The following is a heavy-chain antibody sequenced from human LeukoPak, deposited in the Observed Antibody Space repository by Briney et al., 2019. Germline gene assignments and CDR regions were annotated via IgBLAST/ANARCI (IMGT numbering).Heavy chain of an antibody. J-gene: IGHJ4*02. Sequence: SETLSLTCTVSGGSISSYYWSWLRQPAGKGLEWIGRIYTSGSTNYNPSLKSRVTMSVDTSKNQFSLKLSSVTAADTAVYYCARDNVYYDYVWGSYRGDYFDYWGQGTLVTVSS. CDR2: IYTSGST. CDR3: ARDNVYYDYVWGSYRGDYFDY. V-gene: IGHV4-4*07. D-gene: IGHD3-16*02. CDR1: GGSISSYY.